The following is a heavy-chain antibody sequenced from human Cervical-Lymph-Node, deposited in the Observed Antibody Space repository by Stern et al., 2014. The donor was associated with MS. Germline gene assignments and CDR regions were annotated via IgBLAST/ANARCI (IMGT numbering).Heavy chain of an antibody. CDR2: ISWNSGSI. Sequence: EVQLVESGGGLVQPGRSLRLSCAASGFTFDGYAMHWVRQAPGKGLEWVSGISWNSGSIGYADSVKGRFTISRDNAKNALYLKMNSLRAEDTALYYCAKDRNRGYSYGYSYGMDVWGQGTTVTVSS. CDR1: GFTFDGYA. J-gene: IGHJ6*02. CDR3: AKDRNRGYSYGYSYGMDV. V-gene: IGHV3-9*01. D-gene: IGHD5-18*01.